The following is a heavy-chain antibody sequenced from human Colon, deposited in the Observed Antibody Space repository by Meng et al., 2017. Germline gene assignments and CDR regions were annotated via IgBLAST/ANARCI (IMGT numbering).Heavy chain of an antibody. J-gene: IGHJ4*02. CDR2: IYYSGNT. V-gene: IGHV4-59*01. Sequence: QVQLQESGPGLVTPSETLSLTCTVSGGSISTSYWSWVRQPPGKGLEWIGYIYYSGNTNYNPSLKSRVTISVDTSKNQFSLKLTSVTAADAAVYYCASGGYFDYWGQGALVTVSS. D-gene: IGHD3-16*01. CDR1: GGSISTSY. CDR3: ASGGYFDY.